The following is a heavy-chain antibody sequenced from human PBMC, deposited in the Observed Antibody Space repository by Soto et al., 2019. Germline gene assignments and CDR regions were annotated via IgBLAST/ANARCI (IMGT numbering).Heavy chain of an antibody. CDR3: ARESEDLTSNFDY. Sequence: EVQLVESGGGLVKPGGSLRLSCAASGFTFTRYSMNWVRQDPGKGLEWVSSISSTTNYIYYGDSMKGRFTISRDNAKKSLYLEMNSLRAEDTAVYYCARESEDLTSNFDYWGQGTLVTVSS. J-gene: IGHJ4*02. CDR2: ISSTTNYI. V-gene: IGHV3-21*01. CDR1: GFTFTRYS.